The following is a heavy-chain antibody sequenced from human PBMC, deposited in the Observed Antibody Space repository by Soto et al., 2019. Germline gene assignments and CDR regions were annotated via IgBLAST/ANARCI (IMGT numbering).Heavy chain of an antibody. V-gene: IGHV3-23*01. D-gene: IGHD5-12*01. CDR3: AKVHPDYSGYDFDY. Sequence: EVQMLESGGGLVQPGGSLRLSCAASGFTFSSYAMSWVRQAPGEGLEWVSAITGSGAGTYYADSVKGRFTISRDNSTNTVYLQMNSLRAEDTAVYYCAKVHPDYSGYDFDYWGQGALVTVSS. CDR1: GFTFSSYA. J-gene: IGHJ4*02. CDR2: ITGSGAGT.